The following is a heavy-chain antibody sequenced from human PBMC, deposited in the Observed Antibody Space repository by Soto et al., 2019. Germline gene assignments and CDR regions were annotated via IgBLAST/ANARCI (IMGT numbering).Heavy chain of an antibody. J-gene: IGHJ6*02. V-gene: IGHV1-69*02. CDR3: ARGEWYSSSWYGDYYYGMDV. CDR1: GGTFSSYT. D-gene: IGHD6-13*01. Sequence: ASVKVSWKACGGTFSSYTISWVRQAPGQGLEWMGRIIPILGIANYAQKFQGRVTITADKSTTTAYMELSSLRSEDTAVYYCARGEWYSSSWYGDYYYGMDVWGQGTTVTVSS. CDR2: IIPILGIA.